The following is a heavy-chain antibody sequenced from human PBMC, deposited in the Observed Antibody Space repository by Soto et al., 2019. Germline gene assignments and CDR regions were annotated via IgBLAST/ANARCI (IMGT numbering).Heavy chain of an antibody. J-gene: IGHJ6*02. CDR3: ARVTPGNNLYYFSGLGV. D-gene: IGHD1-1*01. Sequence: QVHLVEAGGGVAQPGRSLRLSCVASGFTFDTYGIHWVRQAPGKGLQWVALISYEGSNTYYADSVRGRFTISRDNSKNTLYLQINALRPEDTCVYYCARVTPGNNLYYFSGLGVWGQGTSVTVSS. CDR2: ISYEGSNT. CDR1: GFTFDTYG. V-gene: IGHV3-30-3*01.